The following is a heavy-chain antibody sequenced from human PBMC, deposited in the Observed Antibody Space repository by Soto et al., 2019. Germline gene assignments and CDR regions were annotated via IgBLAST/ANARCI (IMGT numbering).Heavy chain of an antibody. J-gene: IGHJ4*02. CDR2: IIPILGIA. D-gene: IGHD4-17*01. Sequence: QVQLVQSGAEVKKPGSSVKVSCKASGGTFSSYTISWVRQAPGQGLEWMGRIIPILGIANYAQKFQGRVTITADKSTSTAYMELSSLRSEDTAVYYCARDLEGMTTATADGFDYWGQGTLVTVSS. V-gene: IGHV1-69*08. CDR3: ARDLEGMTTATADGFDY. CDR1: GGTFSSYT.